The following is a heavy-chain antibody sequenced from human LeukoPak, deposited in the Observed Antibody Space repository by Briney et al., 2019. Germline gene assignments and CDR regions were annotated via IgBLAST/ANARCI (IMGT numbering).Heavy chain of an antibody. CDR2: IYPCDSDT. Sequence: GESLKISCKGSGYIFTSYWIGWVRQMPGKGLDWMRIIYPCDSDTRYSPSFQGQVTISADKSIRTAYLQWSSLKASDTDMYYCARLHYYDSSGSVKAFDMWGQGTMVTVSS. V-gene: IGHV5-51*01. J-gene: IGHJ3*02. CDR3: ARLHYYDSSGSVKAFDM. D-gene: IGHD3-22*01. CDR1: GYIFTSYW.